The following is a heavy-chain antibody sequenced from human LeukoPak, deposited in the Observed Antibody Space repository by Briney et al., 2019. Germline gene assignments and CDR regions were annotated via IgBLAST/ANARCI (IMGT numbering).Heavy chain of an antibody. V-gene: IGHV4-59*12. D-gene: IGHD1-26*01. J-gene: IGHJ4*02. Sequence: SETLSFTYTAAGNSISSYYWSWIRQPPGKVQQWIGYIYYSGSTNYIPSLKSRVTISVDASKHQFSLKLSSVAAADTAVYYCASGSEGANFDYWGQVTLVTVSS. CDR2: IYYSGST. CDR1: GNSISSYY. CDR3: ASGSEGANFDY.